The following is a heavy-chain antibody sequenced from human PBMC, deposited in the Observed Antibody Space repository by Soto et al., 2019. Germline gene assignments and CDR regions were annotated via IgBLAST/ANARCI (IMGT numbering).Heavy chain of an antibody. V-gene: IGHV4-61*01. CDR2: VYYSGST. CDR3: ARDAGLGAMLSLDY. Sequence: SETLSLTCTVSGGSVRGSRYYWGWIRQTPGKGLEWIGYVYYSGSTNYNPSLKSRVTISVDTSKNQFSLKLSSVTAADTAVYYCARDAGLGAMLSLDYWGQGTLVTVSS. J-gene: IGHJ4*02. D-gene: IGHD1-26*01. CDR1: GGSVRGSRYY.